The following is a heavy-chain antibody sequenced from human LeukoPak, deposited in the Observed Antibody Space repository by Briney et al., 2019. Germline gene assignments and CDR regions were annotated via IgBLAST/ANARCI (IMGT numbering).Heavy chain of an antibody. Sequence: GGSLRLSCAASGFTVSSNYMSWVRQAPGKGLEWVSVIYSGGSTYYADSVKGRFTISRDNSKNTLYLQMNSLRAEDTAVYYCARGQGFWSGYYRGYDYGMDVWGQGTTVTVSS. V-gene: IGHV3-53*01. D-gene: IGHD3-3*01. CDR1: GFTVSSNY. CDR2: IYSGGST. CDR3: ARGQGFWSGYYRGYDYGMDV. J-gene: IGHJ6*02.